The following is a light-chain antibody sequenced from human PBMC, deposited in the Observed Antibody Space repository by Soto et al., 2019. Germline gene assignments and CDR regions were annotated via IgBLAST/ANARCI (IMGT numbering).Light chain of an antibody. CDR1: SSNIGAGYD. J-gene: IGLJ3*02. V-gene: IGLV1-40*01. CDR3: QSYDSSLSGWV. Sequence: QSVLTQPPSVSGAPGQRVTISCTGSSSNIGAGYDVHWYQQLPGTAPKLXXYGNXNRPSGVPDXXXXXXXXXXAXXAITGLQAEDEADYYCQSYDSSLSGWVFGGGTKLTVL. CDR2: GNX.